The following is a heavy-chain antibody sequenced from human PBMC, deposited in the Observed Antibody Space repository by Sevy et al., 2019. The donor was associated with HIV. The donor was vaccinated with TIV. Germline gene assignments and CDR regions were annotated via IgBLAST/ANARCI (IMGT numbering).Heavy chain of an antibody. CDR2: IYSGGST. D-gene: IGHD2-15*01. V-gene: IGHV3-53*01. CDR1: GFIISNNY. CDR3: ARGYCGGGSCSAFDP. J-gene: IGHJ5*02. Sequence: GGSLRLSCVASGFIISNNYTAWVRQAPGKGLEWVSVIYSGGSTYYADFVKGRFTISRDNSKNTLFLQMNSLRAEDTAVYYCARGYCGGGSCSAFDPWGQGTLVTVSS.